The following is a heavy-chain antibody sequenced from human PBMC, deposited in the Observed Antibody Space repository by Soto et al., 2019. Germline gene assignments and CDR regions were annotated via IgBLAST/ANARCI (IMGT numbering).Heavy chain of an antibody. CDR2: IYWDNDR. CDR1: GFSFNTHGVG. V-gene: IGHV2-5*02. Sequence: QITLKESGPSLIKPTQTLALTCTFSGFSFNTHGVGVAWIRQPPGKTLEWLAVIYWDNDRRYRPSLTDRLSITKDMSTKQVVLTMTNVDPVDTGTYYCAHLVPGPLSFAYWGQGALVTVSS. D-gene: IGHD6-19*01. CDR3: AHLVPGPLSFAY. J-gene: IGHJ4*02.